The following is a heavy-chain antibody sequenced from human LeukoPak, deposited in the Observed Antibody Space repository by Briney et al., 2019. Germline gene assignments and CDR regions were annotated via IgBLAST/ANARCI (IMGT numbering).Heavy chain of an antibody. CDR3: ARDIVGVTRAFGY. CDR1: GESFSGYY. V-gene: IGHV4-34*01. D-gene: IGHD1-26*01. J-gene: IGHJ4*02. Sequence: PSETLSLTCSVYGESFSGYYWSWIRQPPGKGLEWIGEINYSGSTNYNPCLKSQVTISVDTSKNQFSLKLSSVTAADTAVYYCARDIVGVTRAFGYWGQGTLVTVSS. CDR2: INYSGST.